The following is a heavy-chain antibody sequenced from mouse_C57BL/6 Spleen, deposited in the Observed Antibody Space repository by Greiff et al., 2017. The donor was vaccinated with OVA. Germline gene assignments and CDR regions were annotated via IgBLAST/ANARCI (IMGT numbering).Heavy chain of an antibody. Sequence: QVHVKQPGAELVRPGSSVKLSCKASGYTFTSYWMHWVKQRPIQGLEWIGNIDPSDSETHYNQKFKDKATLTVDKSSSTAYMQLSSLTSEDSAVYYCARGGYYDLAEAWFAYWGQGTLVTVSA. J-gene: IGHJ3*01. D-gene: IGHD2-4*01. CDR1: GYTFTSYW. V-gene: IGHV1-52*01. CDR3: ARGGYYDLAEAWFAY. CDR2: IDPSDSET.